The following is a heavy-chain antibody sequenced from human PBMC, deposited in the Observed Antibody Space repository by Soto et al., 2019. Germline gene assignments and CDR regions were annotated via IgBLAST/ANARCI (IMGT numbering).Heavy chain of an antibody. D-gene: IGHD6-13*01. CDR2: ISSSSSYI. CDR3: ARDRLAAAAYNWFDP. V-gene: IGHV3-21*01. CDR1: GFTFSSYS. J-gene: IGHJ5*02. Sequence: SGGSLRLSCAASGFTFSSYSMNWVRQAPGKGLEWVSSISSSSSYIYYADSVKGRFTISRDNAKNSLYLQMNSLRAEDTAVYYCARDRLAAAAYNWFDPWGQGTLVTV.